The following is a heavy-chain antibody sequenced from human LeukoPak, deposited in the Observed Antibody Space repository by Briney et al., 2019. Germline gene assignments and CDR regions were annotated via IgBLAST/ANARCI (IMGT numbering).Heavy chain of an antibody. V-gene: IGHV3-23*01. Sequence: GGSLRLSCAASGFTFSSNGMSWVRQAPGKGLDWVSSITGSGGNTYYADSVKGRFTISRDNSKNTLYLQMNSLRADDTAVYYCTKRSSTVTPKTYYFDYWGQGTLVTVSS. J-gene: IGHJ4*02. CDR1: GFTFSSNG. CDR2: ITGSGGNT. D-gene: IGHD4-17*01. CDR3: TKRSSTVTPKTYYFDY.